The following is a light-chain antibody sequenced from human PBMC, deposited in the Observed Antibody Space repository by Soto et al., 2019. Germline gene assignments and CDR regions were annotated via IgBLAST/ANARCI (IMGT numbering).Light chain of an antibody. CDR3: HQSYSVPFT. Sequence: DIPLTQSPSSLSASVGDRVSITCRASQYIGTFLAWYQQTPGKGPKLLIYPSSTLESGVPSRFRGSGSGTDFTLTITSLQPEDFVTYFCHQSYSVPFTFGQGTKLEI. CDR2: PSS. V-gene: IGKV1-39*01. CDR1: QYIGTF. J-gene: IGKJ2*01.